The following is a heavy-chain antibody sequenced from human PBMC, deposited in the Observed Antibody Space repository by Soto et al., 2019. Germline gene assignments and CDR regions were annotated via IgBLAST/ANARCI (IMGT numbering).Heavy chain of an antibody. J-gene: IGHJ4*02. V-gene: IGHV1-2*04. D-gene: IGHD3-22*01. CDR1: GYTFTGYY. CDR3: ARGGPSRVHYYDSSGYYYVNY. Sequence: ASVKVSCKASGYTFTGYYMHWVRQAPGQGLEWMGWINPNSGGTNYAQKFQGWVTMTRDTSISTAYMELSRLRSDDTAVYYCARGGPSRVHYYDSSGYYYVNYWGQGTLVTVS. CDR2: INPNSGGT.